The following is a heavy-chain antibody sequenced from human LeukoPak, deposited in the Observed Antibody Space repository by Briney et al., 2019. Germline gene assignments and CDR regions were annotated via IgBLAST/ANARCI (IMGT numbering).Heavy chain of an antibody. CDR2: ISGSGEGT. J-gene: IGHJ4*02. CDR3: AKSPRITMIVDIDY. D-gene: IGHD3-22*01. V-gene: IGHV3-23*01. Sequence: PGGSLRLSCAASGFTFTNYGMSWVRQAPGKGLEWVSGISGSGEGTDYADSVKGRFTISRDNSKNTLYLQMNSLRAEDTAVYYCAKSPRITMIVDIDYWGQGTLVTVSS. CDR1: GFTFTNYG.